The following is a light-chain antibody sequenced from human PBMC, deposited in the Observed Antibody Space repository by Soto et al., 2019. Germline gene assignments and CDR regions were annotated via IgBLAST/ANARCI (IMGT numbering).Light chain of an antibody. V-gene: IGKV3-15*01. CDR3: QHYNSYSEA. Sequence: EIVLTQSPGTLSLSPGERATLSCRASQSVGNDLARYQQKPGQAHRLLIHGTSTRATGVPARFSGSGSGTEFTLTISSLQPDEFATYYCQHYNSYSEAVGQGTKVDIK. J-gene: IGKJ1*01. CDR2: GTS. CDR1: QSVGND.